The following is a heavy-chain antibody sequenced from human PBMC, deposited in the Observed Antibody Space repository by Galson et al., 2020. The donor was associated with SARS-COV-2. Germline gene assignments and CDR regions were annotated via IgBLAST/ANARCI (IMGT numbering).Heavy chain of an antibody. CDR2: FYIEGIIT. V-gene: IGHV3-74*01. D-gene: IGHD7-27*01. J-gene: IGHJ4*02. CDR3: ARGEMGNEYVDY. CDR1: GFTFSSYW. Sequence: GGSLRLSCAASGFTFSSYWLHWFRQAPGKGLVWFSRFYIEGIITCYADSVKGRFTISGDNAKNTLFLQMNSLRDEDTAVYYCARGEMGNEYVDYWGQGTLVSVSS.